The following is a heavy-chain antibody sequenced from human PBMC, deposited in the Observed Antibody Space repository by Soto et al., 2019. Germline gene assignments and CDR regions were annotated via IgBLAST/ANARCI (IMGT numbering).Heavy chain of an antibody. V-gene: IGHV1-18*01. D-gene: IGHD3-22*01. CDR1: GYTFTKFG. J-gene: IGHJ4*02. Sequence: ASVKVSCKSSGYTFTKFGISWVRQAPGQGLEWMGWNSAYNDNTNYAQKLQGRVTMTSDTSTSTAYMELRSLRSDDTAVYYCARDGSIRYYYDSSGPFGYWGQGTLVTVS. CDR3: ARDGSIRYYYDSSGPFGY. CDR2: NSAYNDNT.